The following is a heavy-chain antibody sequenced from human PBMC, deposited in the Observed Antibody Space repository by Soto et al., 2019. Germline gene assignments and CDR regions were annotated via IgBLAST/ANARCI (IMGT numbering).Heavy chain of an antibody. Sequence: GGSLRLSCAASGFTVSSNYMSWVRQAPGKGLEWVSVIYSGGSTYYADSVKGRFTISRDNSKNTLYPQMNSLRAEDTAVYYCARVETSGYDEGAFDIWGQGTMVTVSS. V-gene: IGHV3-53*01. CDR3: ARVETSGYDEGAFDI. CDR1: GFTVSSNY. J-gene: IGHJ3*02. D-gene: IGHD5-12*01. CDR2: IYSGGST.